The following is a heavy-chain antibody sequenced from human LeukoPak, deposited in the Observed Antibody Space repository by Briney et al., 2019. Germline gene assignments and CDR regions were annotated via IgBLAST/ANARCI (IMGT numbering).Heavy chain of an antibody. CDR3: ARAEGMVSTP. CDR1: GFTCSDYS. D-gene: IGHD3-10*01. Sequence: GESLRLSCAASGFTCSDYSMNCVRQAPGKGLEWGSYISSSSSTIYYTDSVKGRFTISRDNAKNSLYLQMNSLRAEDTAVYYCARAEGMVSTPWGQGTLVTVSS. J-gene: IGHJ5*02. V-gene: IGHV3-48*01. CDR2: ISSSSSTI.